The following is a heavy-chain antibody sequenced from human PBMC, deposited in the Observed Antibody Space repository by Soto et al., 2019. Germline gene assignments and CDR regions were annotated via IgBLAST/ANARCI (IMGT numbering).Heavy chain of an antibody. V-gene: IGHV1-18*04. CDR2: ISAYNGNT. J-gene: IGHJ6*02. D-gene: IGHD4-17*01. Sequence: ASVKVSCKASGYTFTSYGISWVRQAPGQGLEWMGWISAYNGNTNYAQKLQGRVTMTTDTSTSTAYMELRSLRSDDTAVYYCVRDLRLPYYYYYGMDVWGQGTTVTVSS. CDR3: VRDLRLPYYYYYGMDV. CDR1: GYTFTSYG.